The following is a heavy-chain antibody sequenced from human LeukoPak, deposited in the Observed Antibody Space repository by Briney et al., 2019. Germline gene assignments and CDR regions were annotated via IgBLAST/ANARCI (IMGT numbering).Heavy chain of an antibody. CDR2: IIPILGIA. V-gene: IGHV1-69*04. CDR1: GGTFSSYA. J-gene: IGHJ6*02. D-gene: IGHD2-2*01. CDR3: ARLYDDYQLLSVANYYYYGMDV. Sequence: GSSVKVSCKASGGTFSSYAISWVRQAPGQGLEWMGRIIPILGIANYAQKFQGRVTITADKSTSTAYMELSSLRSEDTAVYYCARLYDDYQLLSVANYYYYGMDVWGQGTTVTVSS.